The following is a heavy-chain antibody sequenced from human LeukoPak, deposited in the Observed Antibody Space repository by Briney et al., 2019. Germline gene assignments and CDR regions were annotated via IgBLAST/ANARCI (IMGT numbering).Heavy chain of an antibody. V-gene: IGHV3-43*02. J-gene: IGHJ6*02. D-gene: IGHD2/OR15-2a*01. CDR2: IKADGSGT. CDR3: ATWAFYHNLDV. Sequence: PGGALRLSCAASGFTIGPYAMYWVRQGPGRGLVWVSVIKADGSGTFYADSVRGRFTTSRDNSKNSLYLQMNSLTSEDTALYYCATWAFYHNLDVWGQGTTVIVSS. CDR1: GFTIGPYA.